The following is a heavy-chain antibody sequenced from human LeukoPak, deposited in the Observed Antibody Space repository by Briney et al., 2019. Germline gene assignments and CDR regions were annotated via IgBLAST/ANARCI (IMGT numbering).Heavy chain of an antibody. CDR1: GFTFGNYW. V-gene: IGHV3-7*01. CDR3: ARTVAGTRYYYGMDV. Sequence: GGSLRLSCAASGFTFGNYWMSWVRQAPGKGLEWVANIKQDGSEKYYVDSVKGQFTISRDNAKNSLYLQMNSLRAEDTAVYYCARTVAGTRYYYGMDVWGQGTTVTVSS. J-gene: IGHJ6*02. CDR2: IKQDGSEK. D-gene: IGHD6-19*01.